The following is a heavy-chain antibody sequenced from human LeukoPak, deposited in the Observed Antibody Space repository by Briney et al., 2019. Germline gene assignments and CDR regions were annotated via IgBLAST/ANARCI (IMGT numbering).Heavy chain of an antibody. Sequence: ASVKVSCKASGYTFTGYYMHWVRQAPGQGLEWMGWINPNSGGTNYAQKFQGRVTMTRDTSISTAYMELRRLRSDDTAVYYCARDQKDIVVVPAAIWGQGTLVTVSS. J-gene: IGHJ4*02. CDR1: GYTFTGYY. CDR3: ARDQKDIVVVPAAI. CDR2: INPNSGGT. D-gene: IGHD2-2*01. V-gene: IGHV1-2*02.